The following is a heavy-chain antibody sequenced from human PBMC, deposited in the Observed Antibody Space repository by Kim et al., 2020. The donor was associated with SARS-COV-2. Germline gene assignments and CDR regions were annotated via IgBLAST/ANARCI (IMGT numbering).Heavy chain of an antibody. J-gene: IGHJ3*02. CDR3: ARWAERGVGAFDI. Sequence: GGSLRLSCAASGFTFSSYAMHWVRQAPGKGLEWVAVISYDGSNKYYADSVKGRFTISRDNSKNTLYLQMNSLRAEDTAVYYCARWAERGVGAFDIWGQGTMVTVSS. CDR2: ISYDGSNK. CDR1: GFTFSSYA. V-gene: IGHV3-30-3*01.